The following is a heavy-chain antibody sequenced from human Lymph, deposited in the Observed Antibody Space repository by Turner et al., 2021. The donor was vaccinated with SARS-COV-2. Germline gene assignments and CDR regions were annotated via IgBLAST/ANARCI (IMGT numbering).Heavy chain of an antibody. CDR1: GFNVSSTY. CDR2: IDSGGST. CDR3: ARDNPHDAFDI. V-gene: IGHV3-53*02. Sequence: EVQLVETGGGLIQPGGSLRLSCAASGFNVSSTYMSWVRQAPGKGLEWVAVIDSGGSTFYADSVRGRFTIYRDNSKNTLYLQMNSLRAEDTAVYYCARDNPHDAFDIWGQGTMVTVSS. J-gene: IGHJ3*02.